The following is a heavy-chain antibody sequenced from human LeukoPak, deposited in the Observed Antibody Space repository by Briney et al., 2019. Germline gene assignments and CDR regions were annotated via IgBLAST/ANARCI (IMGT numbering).Heavy chain of an antibody. J-gene: IGHJ4*02. V-gene: IGHV3-30*18. CDR3: AKPVPDIVVVVAAPLTE. CDR1: GFTFSSYG. Sequence: GGSLRLSCAASGFTFSSYGMHWVRQAPGKGLEWVAVISYDGSNKYYADSVKGRFTISRDNSKNTLYLQMSSLRAEDTAVYCCAKPVPDIVVVVAAPLTEWGQGTLVTVSS. D-gene: IGHD2-15*01. CDR2: ISYDGSNK.